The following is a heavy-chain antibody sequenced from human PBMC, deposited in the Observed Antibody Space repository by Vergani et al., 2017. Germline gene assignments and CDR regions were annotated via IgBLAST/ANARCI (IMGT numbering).Heavy chain of an antibody. D-gene: IGHD3-22*01. Sequence: EVQLLESLGNFVQPGGSLRLSCAASGFTFTNFAMTWVRQAPGEGLEWVSGISGSGGFTYYADSVKGRFTISRDNSKNTMFLQMNNLIAEDTAVYYCAKDNVPGYYDSSGYCDYWGQGTLVTVSS. V-gene: IGHV3-23*01. J-gene: IGHJ4*02. CDR1: GFTFTNFA. CDR3: AKDNVPGYYDSSGYCDY. CDR2: ISGSGGFT.